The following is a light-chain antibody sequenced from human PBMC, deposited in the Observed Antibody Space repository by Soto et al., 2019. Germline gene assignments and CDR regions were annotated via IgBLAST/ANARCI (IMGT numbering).Light chain of an antibody. CDR1: QSVSSSS. CDR3: QHYGSSTMYT. V-gene: IGKV3-20*01. J-gene: IGKJ2*01. CDR2: GAS. Sequence: EIVLTQSPGTLSLSPGERATLSCRASQSVSSSSLAWYQHKLGQAPRLLIYGASSRATGVPDRFSGSGSGTDFTLTISRLEPEDFAVYYCQHYGSSTMYTFGQGTKVDIK.